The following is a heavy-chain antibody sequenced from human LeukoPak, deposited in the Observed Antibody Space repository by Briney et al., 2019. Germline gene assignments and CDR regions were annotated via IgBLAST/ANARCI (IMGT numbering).Heavy chain of an antibody. V-gene: IGHV4-34*01. D-gene: IGHD2-15*01. CDR1: GGSFSDYY. Sequence: PSETLSLTCAVYGGSFSDYYWTWIRQPPEKGLEWIGEINHSGSTNYNPSLKSRVTISVDTSKNQFSLRLSSVTAADTAVYYCARGVVVVAAWAINWFDPWGQGTLVTVSS. CDR2: INHSGST. CDR3: ARGVVVVAAWAINWFDP. J-gene: IGHJ5*02.